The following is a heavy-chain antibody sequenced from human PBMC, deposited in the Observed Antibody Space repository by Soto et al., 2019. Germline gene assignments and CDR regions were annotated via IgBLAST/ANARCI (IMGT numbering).Heavy chain of an antibody. J-gene: IGHJ2*01. D-gene: IGHD2-15*01. CDR1: GYTFADYG. CDR3: ARCYLTVGSCYTCWHFDL. CDR2: IGPYNGNT. V-gene: IGHV1-18*01. Sequence: QAQLVQSGAEVKKPGASVKVSCQAGGYTFADYGISWGRQAPGQGLEWVGWIGPYNGNTNYAQNLQDRVTMTTDTSTNTAYMELRSLRSDDTDLYYCARCYLTVGSCYTCWHFDLWGRGTLLTVSS.